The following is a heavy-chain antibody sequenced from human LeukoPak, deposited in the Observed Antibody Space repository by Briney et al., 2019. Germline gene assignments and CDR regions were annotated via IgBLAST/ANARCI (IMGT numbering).Heavy chain of an antibody. Sequence: GGSLRLSCAASGFTFSSYGMHWVRQAPGKGLEWVAIIWYDGSNEYYADSVKGRFTISRDNFKNTLYLQMNSLRAEDTAVYYCAKGGTRASGSYYKTDWGQGTLVTVSS. CDR3: AKGGTRASGSYYKTD. CDR2: IWYDGSNE. J-gene: IGHJ4*02. D-gene: IGHD3-10*01. V-gene: IGHV3-33*06. CDR1: GFTFSSYG.